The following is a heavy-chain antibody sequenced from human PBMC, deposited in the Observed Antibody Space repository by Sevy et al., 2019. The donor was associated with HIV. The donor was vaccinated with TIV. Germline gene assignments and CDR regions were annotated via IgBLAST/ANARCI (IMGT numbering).Heavy chain of an antibody. J-gene: IGHJ4*02. CDR3: ARGHCSGWYYDY. V-gene: IGHV4-34*01. CDR1: GGSFSGYY. D-gene: IGHD6-19*01. Sequence: SETLSLTCAVYGGSFSGYYWSWIRQPPGKGLEWIGEINHSGSTNYNPSLKSRVTISVDTSKNQFSLKLSSVTAADTAVYYRARGHCSGWYYDYWGQGTLVTVSS. CDR2: INHSGST.